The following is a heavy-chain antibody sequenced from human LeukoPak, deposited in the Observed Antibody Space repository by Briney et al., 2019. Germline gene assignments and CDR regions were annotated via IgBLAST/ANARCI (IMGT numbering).Heavy chain of an antibody. Sequence: GGSLRLSCAASGFTLSSYWMHWVRQAPGKGLVWVSRINSDGNITSYADSVQGRFTISRDNAKNTLHLQMNSLRAEDTAVYYCATITMIPGSFWGQGTLVTVSS. CDR2: INSDGNIT. CDR3: ATITMIPGSF. D-gene: IGHD3-22*01. V-gene: IGHV3-74*01. J-gene: IGHJ4*02. CDR1: GFTLSSYW.